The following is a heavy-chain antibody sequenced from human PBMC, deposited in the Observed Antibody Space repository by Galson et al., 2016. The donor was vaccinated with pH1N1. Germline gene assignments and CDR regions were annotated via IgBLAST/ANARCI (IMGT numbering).Heavy chain of an antibody. CDR2: LKSDGTSA. V-gene: IGHV3-74*01. J-gene: IGHJ5*02. Sequence: SLRFSCAASEFIFSNKWMHWLRQSPGKGLEWLSVLKSDGTSARYADSVKGRFTISRDNAKNTLYLQMNSLRVEDTSVYYCIREMSWGQGVLVTVSS. CDR1: EFIFSNKW. CDR3: IREMS.